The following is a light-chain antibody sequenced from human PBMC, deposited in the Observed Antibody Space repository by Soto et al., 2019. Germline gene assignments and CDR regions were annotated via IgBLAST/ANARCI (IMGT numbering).Light chain of an antibody. J-gene: IGKJ5*01. V-gene: IGKV1-9*01. CDR2: AAS. Sequence: IQLTQSPSSLSASVGDRVTITCRASQDISSYLAWYQQKPEKAPKLLIYAASTLQSGVPSRFSGSGSGTDFTLTISSLQPEDYATYYCQQVKSYPITFGQGTRLEIK. CDR1: QDISSY. CDR3: QQVKSYPIT.